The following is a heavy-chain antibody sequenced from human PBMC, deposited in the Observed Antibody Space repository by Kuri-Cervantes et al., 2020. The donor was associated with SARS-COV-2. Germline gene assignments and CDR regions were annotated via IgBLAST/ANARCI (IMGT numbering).Heavy chain of an antibody. Sequence: GESLKISCAASGFTFSSYSMNWVRQAPGKGLEWVSYISSSSTIYYADSVKGRFTISRDNAKNSLYLQMNSLRAEDTAVYYCARAITHCSSTSCYYAWNYYYMDVWGKGTTVTVSS. CDR1: GFTFSSYS. V-gene: IGHV3-48*01. CDR3: ARAITHCSSTSCYYAWNYYYMDV. D-gene: IGHD2-2*01. J-gene: IGHJ6*03. CDR2: ISSSSTI.